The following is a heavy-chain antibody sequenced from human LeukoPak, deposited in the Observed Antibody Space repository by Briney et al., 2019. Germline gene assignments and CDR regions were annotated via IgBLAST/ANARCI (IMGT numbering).Heavy chain of an antibody. Sequence: SETLSLTCTVSGGSISDYYWSWIRQPAGKGLEWIGHIYTGGNTNYNPSLESRVTMSVDTSKNQFSLKLRSVTAADTAVYYCARAGSSGWIFDYWGQGTLVTVST. CDR1: GGSISDYY. D-gene: IGHD6-19*01. CDR2: IYTGGNT. V-gene: IGHV4-4*07. J-gene: IGHJ4*02. CDR3: ARAGSSGWIFDY.